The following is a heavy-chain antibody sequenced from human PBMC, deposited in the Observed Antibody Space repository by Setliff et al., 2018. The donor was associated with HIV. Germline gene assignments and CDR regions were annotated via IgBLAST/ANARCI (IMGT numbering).Heavy chain of an antibody. J-gene: IGHJ6*02. Sequence: GGSLRLSCATSGFTFSNYGMHWVRQAPGKGLEWVALIWNDGRNKYHVDSVKGRFTISRDNSKNTLYLQMNSLRAEDTAVYYCAKDRSDLAANLDYYYYFGFDVWSQGTTVTVSS. CDR1: GFTFSNYG. CDR2: IWNDGRNK. CDR3: AKDRSDLAANLDYYYYFGFDV. D-gene: IGHD6-6*01. V-gene: IGHV3-33*06.